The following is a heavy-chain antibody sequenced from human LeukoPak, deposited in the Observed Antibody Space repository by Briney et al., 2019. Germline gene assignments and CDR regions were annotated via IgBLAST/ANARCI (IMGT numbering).Heavy chain of an antibody. J-gene: IGHJ4*02. V-gene: IGHV3-21*01. D-gene: IGHD2-21*01. CDR3: ARDQDGAI. CDR2: ISSSSSYI. Sequence: GGSLRLSCAATGFTFSSYSVNWVRQAPGKGLEWVSSISSSSSYIYYADSVKGRFTISGDNAKNSLYLQMNSLRAEDTAVYYCARDQDGAIRGQGTLVTVSS. CDR1: GFTFSSYS.